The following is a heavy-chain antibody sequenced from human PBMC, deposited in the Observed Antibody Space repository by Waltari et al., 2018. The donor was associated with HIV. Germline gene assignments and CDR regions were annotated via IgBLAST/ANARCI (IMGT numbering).Heavy chain of an antibody. V-gene: IGHV4-59*01. CDR3: ARDKRDGGNHRAYFDY. CDR2: IYDSGRT. J-gene: IGHJ4*02. CDR1: GGSISSYY. Sequence: QVQLQESGPGLVTPSETLSLTCTVSGGSISSYYWSWIRQPPGKGLEWIGYIYDSGRTNYNPSLKRRVTISVDTSKNQFSLKLSSVTAADTAVYYCARDKRDGGNHRAYFDYCGQGSLVTVSS. D-gene: IGHD2-15*01.